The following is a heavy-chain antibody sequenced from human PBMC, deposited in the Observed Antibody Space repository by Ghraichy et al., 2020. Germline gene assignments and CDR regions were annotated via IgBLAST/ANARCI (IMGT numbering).Heavy chain of an antibody. D-gene: IGHD3-3*01. CDR1: GASIESHY. V-gene: IGHV4-59*11. CDR2: IYYSGST. Sequence: TLSLTCSVSGASIESHYWSWIRQPPGKGLEWIGYIYYSGSTKYNPSLKSRVTISADTSKNEISLKLTSVTAADTAVYYCARDGSWDSWNGRYKWEWIDPWGQGSLVTVSS. J-gene: IGHJ5*02. CDR3: ARDGSWDSWNGRYKWEWIDP.